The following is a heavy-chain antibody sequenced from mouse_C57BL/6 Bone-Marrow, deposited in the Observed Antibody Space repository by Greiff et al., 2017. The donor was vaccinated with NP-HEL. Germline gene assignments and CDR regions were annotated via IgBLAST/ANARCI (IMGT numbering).Heavy chain of an antibody. CDR3: ASREDGNCDGDY. V-gene: IGHV1-82*01. D-gene: IGHD2-1*01. CDR1: GYAFSSSW. CDR2: LYPGDGDT. J-gene: IGHJ4*01. Sequence: QVQLKQSGPELVKPGASVKISCTASGYAFSSSWMNWVKQRPGKGLEWIGRLYPGDGDTNYNGKFKGKATLTADKSSSTAYMQLSSLTSEDSAVYFCASREDGNCDGDYWGQGTSVTVSS.